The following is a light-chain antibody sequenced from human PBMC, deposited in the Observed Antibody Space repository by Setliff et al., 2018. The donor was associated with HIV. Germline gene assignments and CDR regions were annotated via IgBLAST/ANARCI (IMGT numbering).Light chain of an antibody. Sequence: QSALTQPHSVSGSPGQSVTISCTGTSSDVGGYNYVSWYQQHPGKAPKLIIYDVTKRPSGVPDRFSGSKSGNTASLIISGLQAEDEALYYCCSYAGSYTEVFGTGTKGTVL. V-gene: IGLV2-11*01. CDR1: SSDVGGYNY. CDR2: DVT. CDR3: CSYAGSYTEV. J-gene: IGLJ1*01.